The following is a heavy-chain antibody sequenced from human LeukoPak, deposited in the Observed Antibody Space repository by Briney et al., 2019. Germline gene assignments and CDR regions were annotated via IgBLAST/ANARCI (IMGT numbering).Heavy chain of an antibody. D-gene: IGHD4-11*01. Sequence: ASVKVSCKVSGYTLTELSMHWVRQAPGKGLEWMGGFDPEDGETIYAQKFQGRVTMTEDTSTDTAYMELSSLRSEDTAVYYCARQDLQYNWFDPWGQGTLVTVSS. CDR2: FDPEDGET. V-gene: IGHV1-24*01. CDR1: GYTLTELS. J-gene: IGHJ5*02. CDR3: ARQDLQYNWFDP.